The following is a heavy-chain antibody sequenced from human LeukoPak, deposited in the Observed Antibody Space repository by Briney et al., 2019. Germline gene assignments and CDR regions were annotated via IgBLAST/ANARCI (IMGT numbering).Heavy chain of an antibody. D-gene: IGHD3-22*01. V-gene: IGHV1-24*01. CDR3: ATDPSTYYDSSGYWKF. CDR2: FDPEDGET. J-gene: IGHJ1*01. CDR1: GYTLTELS. Sequence: ASVKVSCKVSGYTLTELSMHWVRQAPGKGLEWMGGFDPEDGETIYAQKFQGRVTMTEDTSTDTAYMELSSLRSEDTAVYYCATDPSTYYDSSGYWKFWGQGTLVTVSS.